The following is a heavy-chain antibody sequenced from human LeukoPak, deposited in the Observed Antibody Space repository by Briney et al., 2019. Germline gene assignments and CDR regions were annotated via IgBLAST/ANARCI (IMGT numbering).Heavy chain of an antibody. D-gene: IGHD3-22*01. V-gene: IGHV3-30-3*01. Sequence: PVGSLRLSCAASGFTFSRYAMHWVRQAPGKGLEWVAVISYDGSNKYYADSVKGRFTISRDSSKNTLYLQMNSLRAEDTAVYYCASHYDTSGYHYFDFRGQGTLVTVSS. J-gene: IGHJ4*02. CDR2: ISYDGSNK. CDR1: GFTFSRYA. CDR3: ASHYDTSGYHYFDF.